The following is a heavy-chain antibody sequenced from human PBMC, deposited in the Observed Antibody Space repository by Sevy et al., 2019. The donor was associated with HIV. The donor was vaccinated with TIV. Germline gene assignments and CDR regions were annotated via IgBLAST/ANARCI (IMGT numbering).Heavy chain of an antibody. CDR3: ARTSLDYWFDP. Sequence: GGSLRLSCKGSGYSFTSYWIGWVRQMPGKGLEWMGIIYPGDSDTRYSPSFQGQVTISADKSISTAYLQWSSLKASDTAMYYCARTSLDYWFDPWGQGTLVTVSS. CDR1: GYSFTSYW. V-gene: IGHV5-51*01. J-gene: IGHJ5*02. CDR2: IYPGDSDT.